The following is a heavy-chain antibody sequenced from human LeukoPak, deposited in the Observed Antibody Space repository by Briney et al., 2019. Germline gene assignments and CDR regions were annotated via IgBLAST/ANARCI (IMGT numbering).Heavy chain of an antibody. D-gene: IGHD3-22*01. CDR2: IYYSGST. CDR1: GGSISSSSYY. Sequence: SETLSLTCTVSGGSISSSSYYWGWIRQPPGKGLEWIGSIYYSGSTYYNPSLKSRVTISVDTSKNQFSLKLSFVTAADTAVYYCARGGYYDSSGYFVFDYWGQGTLVTVSS. V-gene: IGHV4-39*01. CDR3: ARGGYYDSSGYFVFDY. J-gene: IGHJ4*02.